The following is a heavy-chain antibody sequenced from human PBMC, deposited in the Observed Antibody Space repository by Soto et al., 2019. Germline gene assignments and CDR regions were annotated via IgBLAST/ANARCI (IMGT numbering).Heavy chain of an antibody. CDR3: ARAIGPTLFDY. J-gene: IGHJ4*02. V-gene: IGHV3-13*04. CDR2: IGTTGDT. D-gene: IGHD3-22*01. CDR1: GFTVSSYD. Sequence: WGSLILSCSASGFTVSSYDMHWFRQGTGKGLEWVSAIGTTGDTYYAGSVKGRFTISRENAKNSLYLQMNSLRAGDTAIYFCARAIGPTLFDYWGQGALVTVPQ.